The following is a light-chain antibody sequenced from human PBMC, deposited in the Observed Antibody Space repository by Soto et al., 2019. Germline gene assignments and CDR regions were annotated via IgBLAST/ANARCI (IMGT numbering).Light chain of an antibody. J-gene: IGLJ1*01. CDR2: DVS. Sequence: QSALTQPASVSGSPGQSIPISCTGTSSDVGGYNYVSWYQHHPGKAPKLLIYDVSNRPSGVSNRFSGSKSGSTASLTISGLQAEDEADFYCSSCTSSSTLVVFGTGTKVTVL. CDR3: SSCTSSSTLVV. CDR1: SSDVGGYNY. V-gene: IGLV2-14*03.